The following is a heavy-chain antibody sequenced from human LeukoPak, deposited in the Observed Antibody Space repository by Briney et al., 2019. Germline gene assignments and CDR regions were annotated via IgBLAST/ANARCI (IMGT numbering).Heavy chain of an antibody. CDR1: GFTFSSYA. CDR3: AKGPLGTHDY. J-gene: IGHJ4*02. Sequence: GGSLRLSCAASGFTFSSYAMSWVRPAPGKGLEWVSGISGSGGTTYYADSVKGRFTISRDNSKNTLYLQMNSLRADDTAVYYCAKGPLGTHDYWGQGTLVTVSS. V-gene: IGHV3-23*01. CDR2: ISGSGGTT. D-gene: IGHD1-26*01.